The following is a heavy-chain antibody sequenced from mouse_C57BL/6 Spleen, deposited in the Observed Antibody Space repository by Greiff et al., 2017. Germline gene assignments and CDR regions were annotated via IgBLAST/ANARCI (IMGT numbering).Heavy chain of an antibody. V-gene: IGHV3-6*01. D-gene: IGHD1-1*01. CDR2: ISYDGSN. CDR3: ARDFLDYYGSDWYFDV. J-gene: IGHJ1*03. CDR1: GYSITSGYY. Sequence: DVQLQESGPGLVKPSQSLSLTCSVTGYSITSGYYWNWIRQFPGNKLEWMGYISYDGSNNYNPSLKNRISITRDTSKNQFFLKLNSVTTEDTATYYCARDFLDYYGSDWYFDVWGTGTTVTVSS.